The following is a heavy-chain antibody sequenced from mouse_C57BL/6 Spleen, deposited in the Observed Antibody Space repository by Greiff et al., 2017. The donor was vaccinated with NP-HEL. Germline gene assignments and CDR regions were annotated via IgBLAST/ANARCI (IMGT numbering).Heavy chain of an antibody. D-gene: IGHD3-2*02. V-gene: IGHV1-64*01. CDR1: GYTFTSYW. CDR3: ARERSSGFAY. Sequence: QVQLQQPGAELVKPGASVKLSCKASGYTFTSYWMHWVKQRPGQGLEWIGMIHPNSGSTNSNEKFKSKATLTVDKSSSTAYMQLSSLTSEDSAVYYCARERSSGFAYWGQGTLVTVSA. J-gene: IGHJ3*01. CDR2: IHPNSGST.